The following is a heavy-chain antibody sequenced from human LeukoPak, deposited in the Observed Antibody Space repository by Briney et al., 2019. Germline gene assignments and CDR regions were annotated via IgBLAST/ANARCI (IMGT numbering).Heavy chain of an antibody. CDR3: ARELRGYSYGSGAFDI. CDR1: GGSISTSNYY. J-gene: IGHJ3*02. CDR2: IYHSGST. V-gene: IGHV4-39*06. D-gene: IGHD5-18*01. Sequence: SETLSLTCTVSGGSISTSNYYWGWIRQPPGKGLEWIGSIYHSGSTYYNPSLKSRVTISVDTSKNQFPLKLSSVTAADTAVYYCARELRGYSYGSGAFDIWGQGTMVTVSS.